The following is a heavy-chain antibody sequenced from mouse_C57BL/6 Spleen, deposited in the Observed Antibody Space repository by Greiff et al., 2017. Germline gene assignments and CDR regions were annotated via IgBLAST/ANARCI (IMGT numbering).Heavy chain of an antibody. V-gene: IGHV1-82*01. CDR3: AGYYGSSYYFDY. CDR2: IYPGDGDT. CDR1: GYAFSSSW. D-gene: IGHD1-1*01. Sequence: QVQLQQSGPELVKPGASVKISCKASGYAFSSSWMNWVKQRPGKGLEWIGRIYPGDGDTNYNGKFKGKATLTADKSSSTAYMQLSSLTSEDSAVYFCAGYYGSSYYFDYWGQGTTLTVSS. J-gene: IGHJ2*01.